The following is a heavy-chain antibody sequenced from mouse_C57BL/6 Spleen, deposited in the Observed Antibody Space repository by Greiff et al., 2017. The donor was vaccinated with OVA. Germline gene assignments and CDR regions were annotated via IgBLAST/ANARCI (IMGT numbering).Heavy chain of an antibody. J-gene: IGHJ2*01. D-gene: IGHD1-1*01. CDR3: ARAQIITTVVDV. CDR1: GYSITIGYY. CDR2: ISYAGSN. Sequence: EVQRVESGPGLVKPSQSLSLTCFVTGYSITIGYYLNWIRQFPGNKLELMGYISYAGSNHYNPSLKNRNAIIRDTSKNQFFLKLNSVTTEDTATYYCARAQIITTVVDVWGQGTTLTVSS. V-gene: IGHV3-6*01.